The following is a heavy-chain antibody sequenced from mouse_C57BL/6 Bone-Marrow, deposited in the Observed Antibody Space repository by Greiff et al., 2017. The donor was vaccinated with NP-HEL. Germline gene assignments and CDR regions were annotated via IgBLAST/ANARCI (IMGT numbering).Heavy chain of an antibody. V-gene: IGHV1-77*01. CDR2: IGPGSGST. D-gene: IGHD2-4*01. CDR3: ARKTIYYDYLAWFAY. Sequence: VQLQQSGAELVKPGASVKISCKASGYTFTDYYINWVKQRPGQGLEWIGKIGPGSGSTYYNEKFKGKATLTADKSSSTAYMQLSSLTSEDSAVYFCARKTIYYDYLAWFAYWGQGTLVTVSA. CDR1: GYTFTDYY. J-gene: IGHJ3*01.